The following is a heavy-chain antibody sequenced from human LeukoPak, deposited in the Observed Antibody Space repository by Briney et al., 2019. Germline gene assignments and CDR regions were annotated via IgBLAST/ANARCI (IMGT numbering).Heavy chain of an antibody. CDR3: AAFKDYYDSSGTVGYFDY. Sequence: SETLSLTCTVSGGSISSSSYYWGWIRQPPGKGLEWIGSIYYSGSTYYNPSLKSRVTISVDTSKNQFSLKLSSVTAADTAVYYCAAFKDYYDSSGTVGYFDYWGQGTLVTVSS. CDR1: GGSISSSSYY. CDR2: IYYSGST. V-gene: IGHV4-39*07. J-gene: IGHJ4*02. D-gene: IGHD3-22*01.